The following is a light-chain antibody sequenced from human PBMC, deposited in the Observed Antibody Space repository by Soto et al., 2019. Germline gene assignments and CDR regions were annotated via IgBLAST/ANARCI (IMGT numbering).Light chain of an antibody. CDR2: DAS. V-gene: IGKV1-5*01. CDR1: QSVNNW. Sequence: DLPMTQSPSTVSASVGDTVSIKCRASQSVNNWLAWYQLQPGKAPKLLIYDASTLGSGVPSLFSGSGSGTEFTLTIRRLQTDDFATYFWQQYSSYPTFGQGTTFEI. CDR3: QQYSSYPT. J-gene: IGKJ1*01.